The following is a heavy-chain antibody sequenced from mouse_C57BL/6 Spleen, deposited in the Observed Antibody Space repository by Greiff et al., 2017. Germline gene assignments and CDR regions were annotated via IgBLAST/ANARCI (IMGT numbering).Heavy chain of an antibody. CDR3: ARGDLLRTMDY. V-gene: IGHV1-55*01. J-gene: IGHJ4*01. CDR2: IYPGSGST. CDR1: GYTFTSYW. D-gene: IGHD2-1*01. Sequence: QVQLQQPGAELVKPGASVKMSCKASGYTFTSYWITWVKQRPGQGLEWIGDIYPGSGSTNYNGKFKGKATLTADKSSSTAYMQLSSLTSEDSAVYFCARGDLLRTMDYWGQGTSVTVSS.